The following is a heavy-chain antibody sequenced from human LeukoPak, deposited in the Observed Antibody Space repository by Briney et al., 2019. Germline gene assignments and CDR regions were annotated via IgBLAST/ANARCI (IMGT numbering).Heavy chain of an antibody. CDR3: ASRINMIVANY. J-gene: IGHJ4*02. D-gene: IGHD3-22*01. CDR1: GFSFG. Sequence: PRGSLRLSCAASGFSFGMSWVRQAPGKGLEWVSAIGGSGGNTYYADSVKGRFTISRDNSKNTLYLQMNSLSAEDTAVYYCASRINMIVANYWGQGTLVTVSS. V-gene: IGHV3-23*01. CDR2: IGGSGGNT.